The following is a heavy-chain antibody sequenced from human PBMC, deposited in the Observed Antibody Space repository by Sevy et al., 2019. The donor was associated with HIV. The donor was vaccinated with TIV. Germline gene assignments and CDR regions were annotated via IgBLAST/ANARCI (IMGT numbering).Heavy chain of an antibody. CDR1: GFTFSSYA. CDR2: ISGSGGST. CDR3: TKDSPGADYYYMDV. J-gene: IGHJ6*03. Sequence: GGSLRLSCAASGFTFSSYAMSWVRQAPGKGLEWVSSISGSGGSTYYADSVKGRFTISRDNSKNTMDLQMKSLRAEDTAEDTAIYYCTKDSPGADYYYMDVWGKGTTVTVSS. D-gene: IGHD7-27*01. V-gene: IGHV3-23*01.